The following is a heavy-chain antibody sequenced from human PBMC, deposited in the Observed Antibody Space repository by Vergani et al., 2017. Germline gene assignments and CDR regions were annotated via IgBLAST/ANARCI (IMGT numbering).Heavy chain of an antibody. Sequence: QVQLQQWGAGLLKPSETLSLTCAVYGGSFSGYYWGWIRQPPGKGLEWIGSIYYSGSTYYNPSLKSRVTISVDTSKNQFSLKLSSVTAADTAVYYCARVSTYYYYGMDVWGQGTTVTVSS. CDR3: ARVSTYYYYGMDV. CDR2: IYYSGST. D-gene: IGHD5/OR15-5a*01. V-gene: IGHV4-34*01. J-gene: IGHJ6*02. CDR1: GGSFSGYY.